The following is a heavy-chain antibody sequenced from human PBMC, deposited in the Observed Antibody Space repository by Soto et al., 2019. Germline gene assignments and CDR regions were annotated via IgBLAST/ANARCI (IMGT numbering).Heavy chain of an antibody. V-gene: IGHV1-8*01. CDR3: ARGVKYGAYSRWFDP. CDR1: GYAFTSYD. J-gene: IGHJ5*02. CDR2: MSPNSGNT. Sequence: QVQLVQSGAEVRKPGASVKVSCKASGYAFTSYDINWVRQATGQGLEYLGWMSPNSGNTGYVQKFQGRVTMTWDTSITTAYMELSSLRSEDTVVYFCARGVKYGAYSRWFDPWGQGTLVTVSS. D-gene: IGHD4-17*01.